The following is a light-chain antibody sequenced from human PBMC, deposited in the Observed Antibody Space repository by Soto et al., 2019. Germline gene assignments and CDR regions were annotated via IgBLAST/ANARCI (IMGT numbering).Light chain of an antibody. Sequence: EIVLTQSPGTLSLSPGERATLSCRASQSVSNNYLAWYQQKPGQAPRLLIYDASNRATGIPARFSGSGSGTEFTLTIISLQSEDSAVYYCQQYNDWPLTFGGGTKVDIK. CDR3: QQYNDWPLT. J-gene: IGKJ4*01. V-gene: IGKV3D-15*01. CDR1: QSVSNN. CDR2: DAS.